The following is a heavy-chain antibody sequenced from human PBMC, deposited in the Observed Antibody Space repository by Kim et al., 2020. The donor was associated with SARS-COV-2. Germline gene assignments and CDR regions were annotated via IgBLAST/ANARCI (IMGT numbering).Heavy chain of an antibody. D-gene: IGHD6-19*01. V-gene: IGHV4-34*01. J-gene: IGHJ6*03. Sequence: LRSRVTISVDTSKNQFSLKLSSVTAADTAVYYCARISGWYVDYYYYMDVWGKGTTVTVSS. CDR3: ARISGWYVDYYYYMDV.